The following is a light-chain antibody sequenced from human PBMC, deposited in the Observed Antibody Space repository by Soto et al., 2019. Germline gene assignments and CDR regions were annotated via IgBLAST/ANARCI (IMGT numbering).Light chain of an antibody. CDR2: DVS. J-gene: IGLJ3*02. CDR1: SSDVGDYNF. CDR3: SSYTSSSTLVM. Sequence: QSALTQPASVSGSPGQSITISCTGTSSDVGDYNFVSWYQQHPGKAPKLMIYDVSNRPSGVSNRFSGSKSGSTASLTISGLQAEDEADYYCSSYTSSSTLVMFGGGTQLTVL. V-gene: IGLV2-14*03.